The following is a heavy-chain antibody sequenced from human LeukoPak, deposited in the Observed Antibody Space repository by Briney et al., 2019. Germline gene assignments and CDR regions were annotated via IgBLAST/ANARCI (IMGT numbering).Heavy chain of an antibody. V-gene: IGHV3-30-3*01. Sequence: GGSLRLSCAASGFTFSSYAMHWVRQAPGKGLEWVAVISFDGGNEDYADSVEGRFTLSRDTSKNMVYLQMNSLTVEDTAVYYCARGAERFGEFVSQFDYWGQGTLVTVSS. CDR2: ISFDGGNE. CDR3: ARGAERFGEFVSQFDY. J-gene: IGHJ4*02. CDR1: GFTFSSYA. D-gene: IGHD3-10*01.